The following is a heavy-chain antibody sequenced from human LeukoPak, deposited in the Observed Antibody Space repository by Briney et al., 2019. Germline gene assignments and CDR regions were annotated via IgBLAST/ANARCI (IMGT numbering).Heavy chain of an antibody. V-gene: IGHV3-53*05. Sequence: PGGSLRLSCVASGFTVSSNYMTWVRQAPGKGLEWVSLIYSGGRTYYADPVRGRFTISRDNSKNTLYLQMNSLRAEDTAVYYCAKIAAAYCGGDCYSGAYYFDYWGQGTLVTVSS. J-gene: IGHJ4*02. D-gene: IGHD2-21*02. CDR3: AKIAAAYCGGDCYSGAYYFDY. CDR2: IYSGGRT. CDR1: GFTVSSNY.